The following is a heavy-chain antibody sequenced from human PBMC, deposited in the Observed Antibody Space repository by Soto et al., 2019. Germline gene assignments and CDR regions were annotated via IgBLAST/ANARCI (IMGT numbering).Heavy chain of an antibody. CDR2: ISWNSDSI. D-gene: IGHD3-3*02. CDR3: TKVGGLFHFWRGPLHFDL. Sequence: EAQLVESGGGFVQPGRSLRLSCVGSGFIFDDFAIHWVRQAPGKGLEWVSGISWNSDSIGYADSVKGRFTISRDNAKNFLYLQMNRLRAEDTALYYRTKVGGLFHFWRGPLHFDLWGQGTLVTVSS. J-gene: IGHJ4*02. CDR1: GFIFDDFA. V-gene: IGHV3-9*01.